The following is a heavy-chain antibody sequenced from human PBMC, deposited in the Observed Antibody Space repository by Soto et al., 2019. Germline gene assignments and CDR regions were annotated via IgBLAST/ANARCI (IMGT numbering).Heavy chain of an antibody. J-gene: IGHJ4*02. CDR2: ISGSGDST. D-gene: IGHD1-26*01. CDR1: GFTFSSYA. Sequence: EVQLLESGGGLVQPGGSLRLSCAASGFTFSSYAMRWVRQAPGKGLEWVSAISGSGDSTYYADSVKGRFTTSRDNSKNTLYFQMNSRRAEDTAVYYCARRGSGSDYDYWGQVTLVTVSS. CDR3: ARRGSGSDYDY. V-gene: IGHV3-23*01.